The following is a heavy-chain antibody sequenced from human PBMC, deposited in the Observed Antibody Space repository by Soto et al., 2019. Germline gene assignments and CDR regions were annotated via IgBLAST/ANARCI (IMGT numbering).Heavy chain of an antibody. CDR3: ARAAPYYYGSGSWADYYYGMDV. Sequence: QVQLVQSGAEVKKPGASVKVSCKASGYTFTSYGISWVRQAPGQGLAWMGWISAYNGNTNYAQKLQGRVTMTTDTSTSTAYMELRSLRSDDTAVYYCARAAPYYYGSGSWADYYYGMDVWGQGTTVTVSS. V-gene: IGHV1-18*01. CDR1: GYTFTSYG. J-gene: IGHJ6*02. D-gene: IGHD3-10*01. CDR2: ISAYNGNT.